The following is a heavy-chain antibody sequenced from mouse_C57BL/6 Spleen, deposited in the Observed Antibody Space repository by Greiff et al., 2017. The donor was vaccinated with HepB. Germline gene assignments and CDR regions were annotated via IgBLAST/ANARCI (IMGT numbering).Heavy chain of an antibody. D-gene: IGHD1-1*01. CDR2: INYDGSST. CDR3: ARGYYGSSHAMDY. J-gene: IGHJ4*01. Sequence: EVKLVESEGGLVQPGSSMKLSCTASGFTFSDYYMAWVRQVPEKGLEWVANINYDGSSTYYLDSLKSRFIISRDNAKNILYLQMSSLKSEDTATYYCARGYYGSSHAMDYWGQGTSVTVSS. V-gene: IGHV5-16*01. CDR1: GFTFSDYY.